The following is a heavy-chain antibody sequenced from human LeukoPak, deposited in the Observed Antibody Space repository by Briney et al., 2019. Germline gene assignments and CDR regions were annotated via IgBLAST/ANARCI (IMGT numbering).Heavy chain of an antibody. CDR3: ARDLGYCTNGACHTRFDY. CDR1: GFTFSSYA. D-gene: IGHD2-8*01. J-gene: IGHJ4*02. Sequence: GGSLRLSCAASGFTFSSYAMSWVRQAPGKGLEWVSGISGSGDNTYYADSVKGRFTISRDNSKNTLYVQVNSLGTEDTAAYYCARDLGYCTNGACHTRFDYWGQGTLVTVSS. V-gene: IGHV3-23*01. CDR2: ISGSGDNT.